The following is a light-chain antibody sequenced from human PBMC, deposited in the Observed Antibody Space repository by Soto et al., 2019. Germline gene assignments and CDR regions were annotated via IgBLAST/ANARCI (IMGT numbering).Light chain of an antibody. Sequence: QSVLTQPPSASGTPGQRVVISCSGSRSNIGSNSVNWYQQLPGTAPKLLMCKNSLRPSGVPDRFSGSKSGTSASLAISGLQSEDEADYYCATWDASLNGPVLGGGTKVTVL. CDR1: RSNIGSNS. CDR2: KNS. V-gene: IGLV1-44*01. J-gene: IGLJ2*01. CDR3: ATWDASLNGPV.